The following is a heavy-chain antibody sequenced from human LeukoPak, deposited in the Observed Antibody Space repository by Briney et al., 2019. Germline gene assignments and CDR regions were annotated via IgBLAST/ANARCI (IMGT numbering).Heavy chain of an antibody. D-gene: IGHD3-3*01. CDR2: IYGGGST. Sequence: PGGSLRLSCAASGFTVSSNYMSWVRQAPGKGLEWVSVIYGGGSTYYAASVKGRFTISRDNAKNSLYLQVNSLTAEDTAVYYCARAGVDTSGYYYQGFDYWGQGTLVTVSS. CDR3: ARAGVDTSGYYYQGFDY. J-gene: IGHJ4*02. V-gene: IGHV3-66*01. CDR1: GFTVSSNY.